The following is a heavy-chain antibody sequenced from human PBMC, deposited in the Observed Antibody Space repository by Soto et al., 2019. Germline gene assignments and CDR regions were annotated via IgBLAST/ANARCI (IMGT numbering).Heavy chain of an antibody. CDR2: IDHSGST. V-gene: IGHV4-30-2*01. CDR3: ARCWMYDPRFDP. D-gene: IGHD2-8*01. CDR1: GGSISSGGYY. J-gene: IGHJ5*02. Sequence: QLQLQESGSGLVKPSQNLSLTCAVSGGSISSGGYYWSWIRQPPAKGMEWIGYIDHSGSTYYNPSLKSRFTITGARSQKQFALTLSSVTAADTAVYYWARCWMYDPRFDPWGQGTLVTVSS.